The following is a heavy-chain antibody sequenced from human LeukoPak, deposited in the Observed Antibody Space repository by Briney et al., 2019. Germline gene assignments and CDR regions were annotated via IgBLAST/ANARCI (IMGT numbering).Heavy chain of an antibody. J-gene: IGHJ4*02. Sequence: SETLSLTCTVSGVSISSSNSYWGRIRQPPGKGLEWIGYIYNSGSTSYNPSLRSRVTISLDTSKNQFSLKLSSVTAADTAIYYCARGVVAAAGRTFDFWGQGTLVTVSS. D-gene: IGHD6-13*01. CDR2: IYNSGST. CDR1: GVSISSSNSY. CDR3: ARGVVAAAGRTFDF. V-gene: IGHV4-61*05.